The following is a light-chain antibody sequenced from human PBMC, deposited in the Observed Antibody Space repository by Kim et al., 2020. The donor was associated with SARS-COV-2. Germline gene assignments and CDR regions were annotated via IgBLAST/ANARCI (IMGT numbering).Light chain of an antibody. J-gene: IGKJ4*01. CDR1: QSVNYF. Sequence: EVVLTQSPATLSLSPGDRATLSCRASQSVNYFLAWYQLRPGQAPRLLIYDASARATGIPARFSGTGSGTDFTLTISSLEPEDFAVYYCQQRSNWPLTFGGGTKVEI. V-gene: IGKV3-11*01. CDR3: QQRSNWPLT. CDR2: DAS.